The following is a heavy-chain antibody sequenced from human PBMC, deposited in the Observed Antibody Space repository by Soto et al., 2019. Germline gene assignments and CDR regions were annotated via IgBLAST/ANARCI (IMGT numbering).Heavy chain of an antibody. D-gene: IGHD2-15*01. CDR1: GYTFTSYA. CDR3: ASSDCSGGSCYSGGVSDAFDI. CDR2: INAGNGNT. J-gene: IGHJ3*02. Sequence: ASVKVSCKASGYTFTSYAMHWVRQAPGQRLEWMGWINAGNGNTKYSQKFQGRVTITRDTSASTAYMELSSLRSEDTAVYYCASSDCSGGSCYSGGVSDAFDIWGKGTMVTVSS. V-gene: IGHV1-3*01.